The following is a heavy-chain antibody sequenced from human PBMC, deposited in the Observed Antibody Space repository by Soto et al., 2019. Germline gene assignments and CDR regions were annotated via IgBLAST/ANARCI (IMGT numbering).Heavy chain of an antibody. CDR1: GYTFTSYG. CDR3: ARESYSSSWSDYYYYMDV. Sequence: QVQLVQSGAEVKKPGASVKVSCKASGYTFTSYGISWVRQAPGQGLEWMGWISAYNGNTNYAQKLQGRVTMTTDTSTSTAYMELRSLRSDDTAVYYRARESYSSSWSDYYYYMDVWGKGTTVTVSS. D-gene: IGHD6-13*01. J-gene: IGHJ6*03. V-gene: IGHV1-18*01. CDR2: ISAYNGNT.